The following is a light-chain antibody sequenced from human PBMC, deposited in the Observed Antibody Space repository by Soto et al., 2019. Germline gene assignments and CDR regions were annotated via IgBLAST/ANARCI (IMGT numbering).Light chain of an antibody. Sequence: QAALTQPPSVSGAPGQRVTISCAGGSSNIGAGYDVHWYQHIPGTAPKLLIYINTNRPSGVPDRFSGSRSGPSASLAITGLQAQDEAVYFCQSYDSTLKTYVFGIGPKVTVL. J-gene: IGLJ1*01. V-gene: IGLV1-40*01. CDR3: QSYDSTLKTYV. CDR2: INT. CDR1: SSNIGAGYD.